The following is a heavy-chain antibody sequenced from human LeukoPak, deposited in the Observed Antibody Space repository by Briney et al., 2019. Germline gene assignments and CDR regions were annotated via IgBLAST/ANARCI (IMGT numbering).Heavy chain of an antibody. Sequence: SETLSLTYAVYGGSFSDYSWSWIRQPPGKGLEWMGEINHSGSTNYNPSLKSRVTISVDTSKNQFSLKLSSVTAADTAVYYCARGQRLSGSGSFGLNLFGPWGKGTLVTVSS. J-gene: IGHJ5*02. V-gene: IGHV4-34*01. CDR1: GGSFSDYS. CDR3: ARGQRLSGSGSFGLNLFGP. CDR2: INHSGST. D-gene: IGHD3-10*01.